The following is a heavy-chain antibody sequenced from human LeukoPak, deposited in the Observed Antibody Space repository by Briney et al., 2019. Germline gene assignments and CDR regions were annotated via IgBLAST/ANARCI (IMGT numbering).Heavy chain of an antibody. J-gene: IGHJ3*02. D-gene: IGHD1-7*01. CDR2: IYYSGSI. CDR1: GGSISSGGYY. V-gene: IGHV4-31*03. Sequence: SQTLSLTCTVSGGSISSGGYYWSWIRQHPGKGLEWIGYIYYSGSIYYNPSLKSRVTISVDTSKNQFSLKLSSVTAADTAVYYCASNWNYEGGAFDIWGQGTMVTVSS. CDR3: ASNWNYEGGAFDI.